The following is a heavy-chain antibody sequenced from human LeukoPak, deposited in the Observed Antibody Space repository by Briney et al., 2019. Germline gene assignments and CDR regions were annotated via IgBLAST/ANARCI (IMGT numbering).Heavy chain of an antibody. Sequence: PSETLSLTCTVSGGSISSYYWSWIRQPPEKGLEWIGYIYYSGSTNYNPSLKSRVTISVDTSKNQFSLKLSSVTAADTAVYYCARAVGYCSSTSCYDYYMDVWGKGTTVTVSS. CDR1: GGSISSYY. CDR3: ARAVGYCSSTSCYDYYMDV. V-gene: IGHV4-59*01. J-gene: IGHJ6*03. D-gene: IGHD2-2*01. CDR2: IYYSGST.